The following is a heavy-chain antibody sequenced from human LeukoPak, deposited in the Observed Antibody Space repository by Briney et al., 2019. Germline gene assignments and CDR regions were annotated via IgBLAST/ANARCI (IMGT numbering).Heavy chain of an antibody. CDR1: GYTLTELS. CDR3: ATTIWCSSTSCLNWFDP. J-gene: IGHJ5*02. V-gene: IGHV1-24*01. CDR2: FDPEDGET. D-gene: IGHD2-2*01. Sequence: ASVKVSCKVSGYTLTELSMHWVRQAPGKGLEWMGGFDPEDGETIYAQKFQGRVTMTEDTSTDTAYMELSSLRSEDTAVYYCATTIWCSSTSCLNWFDPWGQGTLVTVSS.